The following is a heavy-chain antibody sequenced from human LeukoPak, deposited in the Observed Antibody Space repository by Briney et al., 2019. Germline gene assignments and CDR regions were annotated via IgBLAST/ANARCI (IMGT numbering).Heavy chain of an antibody. CDR3: ARDVPYSSGWSYYYYYGMDV. CDR2: INPSGGST. V-gene: IGHV1-46*01. J-gene: IGHJ6*02. CDR1: GYTFTSYY. D-gene: IGHD6-19*01. Sequence: PKASVKVSCKASGYTFTSYYMHWVRQAPGQGLEWMEIINPSGGSTSYAQKFQGRVTMTRDTSTSTVYMELSSLRSEDTAVYYCARDVPYSSGWSYYYYYGMDVWGQGTTVTVSS.